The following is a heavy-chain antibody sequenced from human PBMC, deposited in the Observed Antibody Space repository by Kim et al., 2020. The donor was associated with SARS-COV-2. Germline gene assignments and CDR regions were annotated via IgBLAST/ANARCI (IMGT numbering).Heavy chain of an antibody. CDR1: GFTFSDYT. CDR3: ARGYCSSSRCYAGPDY. V-gene: IGHV3-48*02. CDR2: INNDGTVM. Sequence: GGSLRLSCAASGFTFSDYTMDWVRQAPGRGLEWVSYINNDGTVMYYGDSVKGRFTTSRDNSENSLFLQMNSLRDDDTAVYYCARGYCSSSRCYAGPDYWGQGTLVTVST. D-gene: IGHD2-2*01. J-gene: IGHJ4*02.